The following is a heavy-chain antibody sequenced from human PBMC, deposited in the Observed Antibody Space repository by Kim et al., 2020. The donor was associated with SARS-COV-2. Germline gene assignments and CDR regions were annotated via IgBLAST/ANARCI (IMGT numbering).Heavy chain of an antibody. V-gene: IGHV3-66*01. CDR3: ARGGLPKAFDI. D-gene: IGHD3-16*01. Sequence: YYAESGKGRFTISRDNSKNPLYLQMNSLRAEDTAVYYCARGGLPKAFDIWGQGTMVTVSS. J-gene: IGHJ3*02.